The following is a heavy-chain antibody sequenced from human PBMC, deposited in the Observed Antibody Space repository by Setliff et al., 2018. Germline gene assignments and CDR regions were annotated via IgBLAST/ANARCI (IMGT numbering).Heavy chain of an antibody. D-gene: IGHD5-12*01. V-gene: IGHV1-69*05. J-gene: IGHJ6*03. Sequence: VKVSCKASGGTFSNYDISWVRQAPGQGLEWMGGIIPIFGTTNYAQRFQGRVTITTDESTSTAYMELSSLRSEDTAVYYCARERGDIVTTTSYYYYLDVWGKGTTVTVSS. CDR2: IIPIFGTT. CDR3: ARERGDIVTTTSYYYYLDV. CDR1: GGTFSNYD.